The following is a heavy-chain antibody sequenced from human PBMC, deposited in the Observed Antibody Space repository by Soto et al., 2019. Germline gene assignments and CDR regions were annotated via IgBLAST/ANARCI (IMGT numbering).Heavy chain of an antibody. CDR2: IYYSGST. CDR3: AREVVEPAAMGNHYYYMDV. CDR1: GGSISSGGYY. Sequence: SETLSLTSTVSGGSISSGGYYWSWIRQHPGKGLEWIGYIYYSGSTYYNPSLKSRATISVDTSKNQFSLKLSSVTAADTAVYNCAREVVEPAAMGNHYYYMDVWGKGTTVTVSS. V-gene: IGHV4-31*03. D-gene: IGHD2-2*01. J-gene: IGHJ6*03.